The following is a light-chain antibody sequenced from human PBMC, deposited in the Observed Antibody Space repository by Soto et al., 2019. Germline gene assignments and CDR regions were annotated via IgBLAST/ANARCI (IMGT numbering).Light chain of an antibody. V-gene: IGLV1-44*01. CDR2: IND. Sequence: QSVLTQPPSASGTPGQRITISCSGSSSNIGDNPVNWYQQLPGAAPKLLIYINDQRPSGVPDRFSGSKSGTSASLAISGLQPEDEADYYCAVWDDSLNGYVFGTGTKLTVL. CDR1: SSNIGDNP. J-gene: IGLJ1*01. CDR3: AVWDDSLNGYV.